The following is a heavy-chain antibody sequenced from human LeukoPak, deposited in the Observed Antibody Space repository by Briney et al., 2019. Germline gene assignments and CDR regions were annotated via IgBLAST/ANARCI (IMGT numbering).Heavy chain of an antibody. CDR3: ARTTVTIQFDY. CDR2: ISSSGSTI. V-gene: IGHV3-11*01. D-gene: IGHD4-11*01. CDR1: GFTFSDYY. Sequence: GGSLRLSCAASGFTFSDYYMSWIRQAPGKGLEWVSYISSSGSTIYSADSVKGRFTISRDNAKNSLYLQMNSLRAEDTAVYYCARTTVTIQFDYWGQGTLVTVSS. J-gene: IGHJ4*02.